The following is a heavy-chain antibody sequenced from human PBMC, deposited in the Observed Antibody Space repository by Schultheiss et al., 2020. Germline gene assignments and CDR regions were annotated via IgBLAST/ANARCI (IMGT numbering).Heavy chain of an antibody. CDR2: MNPNSGNT. CDR3: ARDSSGGSCYYYYGMDV. V-gene: IGHV1-8*01. J-gene: IGHJ6*02. Sequence: ASVKVSCKASGYTFTSYDINWVRQATGQGLEWMGWMNPNSGNTGYAQKLQGRVTMTTDTSTSTAYMELRSLRSDDTAVYYCARDSSGGSCYYYYGMDVWGQGTTVTVSS. CDR1: GYTFTSYD. D-gene: IGHD2-15*01.